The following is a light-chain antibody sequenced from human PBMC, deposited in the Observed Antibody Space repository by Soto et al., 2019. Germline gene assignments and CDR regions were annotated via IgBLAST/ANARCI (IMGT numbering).Light chain of an antibody. V-gene: IGKV2-28*01. CDR3: MQALQTPLT. J-gene: IGKJ4*01. Sequence: DIVMTQSPLSLPVTPGEPASISCRSSQSLLHSNGYNYLDWYLQKPGQSPQLLIYCSGSGTDFTLKISRVEAEDVGVYYCMQALQTPLTFGGGTKVEIK. CDR1: QSLLHSNGYNY.